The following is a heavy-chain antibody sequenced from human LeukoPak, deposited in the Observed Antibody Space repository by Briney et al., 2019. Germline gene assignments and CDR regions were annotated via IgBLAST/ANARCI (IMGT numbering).Heavy chain of an antibody. J-gene: IGHJ3*02. Sequence: GASVKVSCKASGYTFTSYDINWVRQATGQGLEWMGWMNPNSGNTGYAQKFQGRVTMTTDTSTSTAYMELRSLRSDDTAVYYCASGTYGSGSLLIWGQGTMVTVSS. D-gene: IGHD3-10*01. CDR1: GYTFTSYD. V-gene: IGHV1-8*01. CDR3: ASGTYGSGSLLI. CDR2: MNPNSGNT.